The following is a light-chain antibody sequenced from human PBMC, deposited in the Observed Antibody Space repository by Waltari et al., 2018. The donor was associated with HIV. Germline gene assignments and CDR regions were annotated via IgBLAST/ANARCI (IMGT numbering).Light chain of an antibody. CDR2: GNN. J-gene: IGLJ3*02. CDR3: AACDDSLEGMWV. Sequence: QSVLTQSSSASGTPGQRVTVSCSGSTSNIGRNYVYWYQQRPGTAPKLLIYGNNQRPSGVPDLFSGSKSGTSASVAVSGLGSEDEAAYYCAACDDSLEGMWVLGGGTKLTVL. V-gene: IGLV1-47*01. CDR1: TSNIGRNY.